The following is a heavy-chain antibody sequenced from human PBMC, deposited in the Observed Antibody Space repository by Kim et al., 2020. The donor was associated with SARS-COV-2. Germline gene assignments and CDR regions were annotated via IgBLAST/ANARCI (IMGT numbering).Heavy chain of an antibody. V-gene: IGHV3-53*01. J-gene: IGHJ6*02. CDR2: T. CDR3: ARDSSYYGMDV. Sequence: TDQPDTAKGRFTISRDNSKNTLYLQMNSLRAEDTAVYYCARDSSYYGMDVWGQGTTVTVSS.